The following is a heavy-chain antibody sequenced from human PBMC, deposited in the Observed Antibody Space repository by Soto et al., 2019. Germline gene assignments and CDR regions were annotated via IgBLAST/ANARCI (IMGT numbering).Heavy chain of an antibody. V-gene: IGHV3-11*03. D-gene: IGHD6-19*01. CDR2: ISSSRSYT. J-gene: IGHJ3*02. CDR1: GFTFSDYY. CDR3: ARCSSGSLTLDI. Sequence: GESLKISCAASGFTFSDYYMSWIRQAPGKGLEWVSYISSSRSYTNYADSVKGRFTISRDKAKNSLYLQMNSLRAEDTAVYYCARCSSGSLTLDIWGQGTRVTV.